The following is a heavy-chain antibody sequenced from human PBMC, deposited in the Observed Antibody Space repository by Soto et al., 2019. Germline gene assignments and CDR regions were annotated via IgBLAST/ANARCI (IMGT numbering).Heavy chain of an antibody. D-gene: IGHD2-15*01. CDR1: GGSISSYY. J-gene: IGHJ5*02. Sequence: QVQLQESGPGLVKPSETLSLTCTVSGGSISSYYWSWIRQPPGKGLEWIGYIYYSGRTNYNPSLKSRVTISVDTSKNQFSLKLSSVTAADTAVYYCARRVVVAATIWFDPWGQGTLVTVSS. CDR3: ARRVVVAATIWFDP. V-gene: IGHV4-59*01. CDR2: IYYSGRT.